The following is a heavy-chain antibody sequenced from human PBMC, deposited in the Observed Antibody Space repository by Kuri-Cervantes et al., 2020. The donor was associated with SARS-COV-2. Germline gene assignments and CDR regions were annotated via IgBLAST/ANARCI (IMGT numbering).Heavy chain of an antibody. CDR2: ISSSGSTI. CDR3: ARDSSRITIFGAVTRYGMDV. D-gene: IGHD3-3*01. Sequence: GESLKISCAASGFTFSSYEMNWVRQAPGKGLEWVSYISSSGSTIYYADSVKGRFTISRDNAKNSLYLQMNSLRAEDTAVYYYARDSSRITIFGAVTRYGMDVWGQGTTVTVSS. CDR1: GFTFSSYE. V-gene: IGHV3-48*03. J-gene: IGHJ6*02.